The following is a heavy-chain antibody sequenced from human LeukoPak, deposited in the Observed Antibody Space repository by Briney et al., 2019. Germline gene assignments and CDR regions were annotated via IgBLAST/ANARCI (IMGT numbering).Heavy chain of an antibody. J-gene: IGHJ4*02. CDR1: GGTFSSYA. V-gene: IGHV1-69*13. Sequence: ASVKVSCKASGGTFSSYAISWVRQAPGQGLEWLGWIIPTVGTTKYGQRFQDRVTITVDDATTTAYMTLISLRSDDTAIYYCARTYQHDSGALFATGVEIWGQGTLVTVSS. CDR3: ARTYQHDSGALFATGVEI. D-gene: IGHD3-22*01. CDR2: IIPTVGTT.